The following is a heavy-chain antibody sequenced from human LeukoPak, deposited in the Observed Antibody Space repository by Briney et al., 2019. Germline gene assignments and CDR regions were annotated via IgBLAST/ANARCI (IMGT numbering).Heavy chain of an antibody. D-gene: IGHD6-6*01. Sequence: ASVKVSCKASGYTFTGYYMHWVRQAPGQGLEWMGWINPNSGGTNYAQKFQGRVTMTRDTSISTAYMELSRLRSDDTAVYYCARVRRIAARSDAFDIWGQGAMVTVSS. CDR3: ARVRRIAARSDAFDI. CDR1: GYTFTGYY. J-gene: IGHJ3*02. V-gene: IGHV1-2*02. CDR2: INPNSGGT.